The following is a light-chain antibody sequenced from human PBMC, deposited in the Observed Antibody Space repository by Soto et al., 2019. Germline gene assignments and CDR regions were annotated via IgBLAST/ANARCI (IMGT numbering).Light chain of an antibody. CDR2: LNSDGSH. CDR1: SGHSSYA. Sequence: QSVLTQSPSASASLGASVKVTCTLSSGHSSYAIAWHQQQPEKGPRYLMKLNSDGSHSKGDGIPDRFSGSSSGAERYLTISSLQSEDEADYYCQTWGTGSHVVFGGGTKVTVL. CDR3: QTWGTGSHVV. V-gene: IGLV4-69*01. J-gene: IGLJ2*01.